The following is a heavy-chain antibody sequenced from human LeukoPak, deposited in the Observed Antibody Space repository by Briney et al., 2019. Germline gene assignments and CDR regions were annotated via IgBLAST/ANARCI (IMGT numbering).Heavy chain of an antibody. Sequence: SETLSLTCTVSGGSISSGSYHWGWIRQPPEKGLEWIGSIYYSGNTYYNPSLKSRVTISVDTSKNQFSLKLSSVTAADTAVYYCARHRSGGDWFDPWGQGTLVTVSS. CDR3: ARHRSGGDWFDP. D-gene: IGHD3-10*01. CDR1: GGSISSGSYH. CDR2: IYYSGNT. J-gene: IGHJ5*02. V-gene: IGHV4-39*01.